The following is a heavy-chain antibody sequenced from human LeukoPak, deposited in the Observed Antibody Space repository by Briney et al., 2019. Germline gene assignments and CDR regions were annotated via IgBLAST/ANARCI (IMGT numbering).Heavy chain of an antibody. CDR1: GYTFTEYY. D-gene: IGHD5-24*01. CDR2: INPKSGGT. CDR3: ARDLAFGEMVTNRGAFDI. V-gene: IGHV1-2*02. J-gene: IGHJ3*02. Sequence: GASVKVSCKASGYTFTEYYMHWVRQAPGQGLEWMGWINPKSGGTNYAQKFQGRVTMTRDTSISTAHMELSRLRSDDTAVFYCARDLAFGEMVTNRGAFDIWGQGTMVTVSS.